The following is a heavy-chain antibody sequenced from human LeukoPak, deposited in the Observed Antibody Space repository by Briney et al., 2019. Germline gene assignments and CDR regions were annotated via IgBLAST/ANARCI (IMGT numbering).Heavy chain of an antibody. CDR3: ARADWGFGNFDL. Sequence: SETLSLTCAVYGGSFSGYYWSWIRQLPGKGLEWIGEINHSGSTNYNPSLKSRVTISVDTSKNQFSLKLSSVTAADTAVYYCARADWGFGNFDLWGRGTLVTVSS. J-gene: IGHJ2*01. D-gene: IGHD7-27*01. CDR2: INHSGST. V-gene: IGHV4-34*01. CDR1: GGSFSGYY.